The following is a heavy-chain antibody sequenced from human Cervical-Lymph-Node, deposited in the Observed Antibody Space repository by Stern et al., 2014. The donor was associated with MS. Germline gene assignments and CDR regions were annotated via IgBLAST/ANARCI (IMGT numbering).Heavy chain of an antibody. CDR1: GYTFTSYW. Sequence: VQLVQSGPEVKRPGESLKISCQASGYTFTSYWIGGVRPMPGQGLEWIAIIFPGGSDIRYSPSFQAQVPISADKPSSTAYLQWNNLKASDTAIYYCARQRYFDYWGQGTLVTVSS. CDR3: ARQRYFDY. V-gene: IGHV5-51*01. CDR2: IFPGGSDI. J-gene: IGHJ4*02.